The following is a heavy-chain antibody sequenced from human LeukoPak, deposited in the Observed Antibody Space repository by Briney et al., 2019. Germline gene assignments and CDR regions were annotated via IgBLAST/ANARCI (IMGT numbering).Heavy chain of an antibody. V-gene: IGHV3-48*03. Sequence: GGSLRLSCAASGFTFSSFAMNRVRQAPGKGLEWVSYISSAASTRYYADSVKGRFTISRDNAKNSLYLQMNSLRGEDTAVYYCARDVSYYGGDWFDPWGQGTLVTVSS. J-gene: IGHJ5*02. CDR2: ISSAASTR. CDR3: ARDVSYYGGDWFDP. D-gene: IGHD4-23*01. CDR1: GFTFSSFA.